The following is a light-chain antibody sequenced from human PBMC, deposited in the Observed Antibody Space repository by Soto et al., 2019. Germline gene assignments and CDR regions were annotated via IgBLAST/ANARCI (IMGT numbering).Light chain of an antibody. V-gene: IGKV3-15*01. CDR3: QLYNHWPPDRT. Sequence: EIVMTQSPATLSVSPGERATLSCRASQSVSSNLAWYQQKPGQAPRLLIYGASTRPTGIPARFSGSGSGTGSPLPISSLPAEAFAISSGQLYNHWPPDRTFGQGTKV. CDR2: GAS. J-gene: IGKJ1*01. CDR1: QSVSSN.